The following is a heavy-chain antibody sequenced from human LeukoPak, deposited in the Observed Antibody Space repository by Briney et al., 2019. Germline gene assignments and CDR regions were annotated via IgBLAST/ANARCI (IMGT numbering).Heavy chain of an antibody. Sequence: GSLRLSCAASGFTFSDYGMHWVRQAPGRGLEWVALISGDTSNKYYADSVKGRFTISRDTSKNTVYLQMDSLRADDTAVYYCVKARRGTWSFDYWGQGTLVTVSS. V-gene: IGHV3-30*18. CDR2: ISGDTSNK. CDR3: VKARRGTWSFDY. J-gene: IGHJ4*02. CDR1: GFTFSDYG. D-gene: IGHD2-8*02.